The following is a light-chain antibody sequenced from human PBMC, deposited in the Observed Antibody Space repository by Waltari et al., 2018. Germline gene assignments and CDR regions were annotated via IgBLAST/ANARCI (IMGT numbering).Light chain of an antibody. CDR1: QTLIYTDGNTY. V-gene: IGKV2-30*01. CDR2: KVS. J-gene: IGKJ1*01. Sequence: DVVMTQSPPSLPVTLGQPASMSCRSSQTLIYTDGNTYLGWFLQRPGQSQRRLTYKVSARDPGVPDRFRGSGSGTDFTLRIKKVEAEDVGVYYCMQGTHWPWTFGQGTKMEIE. CDR3: MQGTHWPWT.